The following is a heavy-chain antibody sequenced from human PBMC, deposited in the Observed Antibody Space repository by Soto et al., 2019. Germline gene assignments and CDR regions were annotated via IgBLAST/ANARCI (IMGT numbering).Heavy chain of an antibody. V-gene: IGHV3-23*01. J-gene: IGHJ6*02. D-gene: IGHD3-16*01. CDR2: IGGIGQYT. CDR1: GFTFSNYA. Sequence: GESLKISCAASGFTFSNYAMNWVRQAPGKGLEWVSIIGGIGQYTFYADSVKGRFTFSRDNSKNTMYLEMNNLRAEDTAIYFCAKGGTSHIYGIDVWGPGTTVTVSS. CDR3: AKGGTSHIYGIDV.